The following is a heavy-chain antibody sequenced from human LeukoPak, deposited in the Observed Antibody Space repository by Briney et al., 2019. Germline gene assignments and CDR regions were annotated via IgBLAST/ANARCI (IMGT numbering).Heavy chain of an antibody. V-gene: IGHV3-23*01. CDR3: ARGTWIQLWLPFDP. Sequence: PGGSLRLSCAASGFTFSSYAMSWVRQAPGKGLEWVSAISGSGGSTYYADSVKGRFTISRDNSKNTLYLQMNRLRAEDTAVYYCARGTWIQLWLPFDPWGQGTLVTVSS. J-gene: IGHJ5*02. CDR2: ISGSGGST. CDR1: GFTFSSYA. D-gene: IGHD5-18*01.